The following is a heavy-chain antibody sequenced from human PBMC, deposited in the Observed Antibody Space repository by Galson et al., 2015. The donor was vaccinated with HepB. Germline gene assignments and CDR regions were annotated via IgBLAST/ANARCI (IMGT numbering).Heavy chain of an antibody. CDR2: IDPSDSYT. CDR1: GYSFTSYW. J-gene: IGHJ3*02. CDR3: ARPEKDSSGYSSTYDAFDI. V-gene: IGHV5-10-1*01. D-gene: IGHD3-22*01. Sequence: QSGAEVKKPGESLRISCKGSGYSFTSYWISWVRQMPGKGLEWMGRIDPSDSYTNYSPSFQGHVTISADKSISTAYLQWSSLKASDTAMYYCARPEKDSSGYSSTYDAFDIWGQGTMVTVSS.